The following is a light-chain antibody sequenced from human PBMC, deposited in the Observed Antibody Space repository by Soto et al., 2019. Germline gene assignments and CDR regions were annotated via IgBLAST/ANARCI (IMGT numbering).Light chain of an antibody. J-gene: IGKJ1*01. CDR2: KAS. CDR1: QSISSY. CDR3: QQYHIYST. V-gene: IGKV1-5*03. Sequence: DIQVTPSPFSLFASVRDRETITCRASQSISSYLNWYQQKLGKVPRLLIYKASNLESGVPSRFSGSGSGTEFTLTISSLEADEFATYYCQQYHIYSTFGQGTKVDIK.